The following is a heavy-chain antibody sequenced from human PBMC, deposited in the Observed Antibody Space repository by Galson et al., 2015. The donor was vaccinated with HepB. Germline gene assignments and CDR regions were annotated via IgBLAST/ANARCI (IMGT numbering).Heavy chain of an antibody. CDR1: GFMFEDYA. J-gene: IGHJ6*02. V-gene: IGHV3-43D*04. Sequence: SLRLSCAASGFMFEDYAMYWVRQVPGKGLEWVSLITWDGGRTKYVDSVKGRFTVSRDNIKGSLYLQMDSLRPDDTALYYCAKDIESSRYPEGGMDVWGQGTTVTVSS. CDR2: ITWDGGRT. CDR3: AKDIESSRYPEGGMDV. D-gene: IGHD3-9*01.